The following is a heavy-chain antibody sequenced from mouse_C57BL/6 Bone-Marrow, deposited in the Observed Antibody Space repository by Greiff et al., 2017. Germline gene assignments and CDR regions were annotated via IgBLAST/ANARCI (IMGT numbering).Heavy chain of an antibody. Sequence: VQLQQPGAELVRPGTSVKLSCKASGYTFTSYWMHWVKQRPGQGLEWIGVIDPSDSYTNYNQKFKGKATLIVDTSSSTAYMQLSSLTSEDSAVYYCARYSSWFADWGQGTLVTVSA. CDR3: ARYSSWFAD. J-gene: IGHJ3*01. CDR2: IDPSDSYT. CDR1: GYTFTSYW. V-gene: IGHV1-59*01.